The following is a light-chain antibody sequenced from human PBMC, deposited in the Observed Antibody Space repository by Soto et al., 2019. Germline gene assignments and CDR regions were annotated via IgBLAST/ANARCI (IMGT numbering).Light chain of an antibody. CDR3: SSYTSSSLYV. V-gene: IGLV2-14*02. J-gene: IGLJ1*01. CDR2: EVS. Sequence: QSVLTQPASVSGSPGQSITISCTGTSSDVGSYNLVSWYQQHPGKAPKLMIHEVSERPSGVSNRFSGSKSGNTASLTISGLQAEDEADYYCSSYTSSSLYVFGTGTKVTVL. CDR1: SSDVGSYNL.